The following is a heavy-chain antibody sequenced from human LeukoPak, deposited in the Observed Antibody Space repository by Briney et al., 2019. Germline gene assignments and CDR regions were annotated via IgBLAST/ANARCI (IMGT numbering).Heavy chain of an antibody. CDR1: GFTFSLYS. CDR2: VSYGVNNK. CDR3: ARDLSLTSAYYYGGDY. Sequence: GGSLRLSCAASGFTFSLYSMHWVRHTPGKGLEWVAVVSYGVNNKYYADSVKGRFTISRDNSKNTLYLQMNSLRPEDTAVYYCARDLSLTSAYYYGGDYWGQGTLVTVSS. V-gene: IGHV3-30-3*01. D-gene: IGHD3-22*01. J-gene: IGHJ4*02.